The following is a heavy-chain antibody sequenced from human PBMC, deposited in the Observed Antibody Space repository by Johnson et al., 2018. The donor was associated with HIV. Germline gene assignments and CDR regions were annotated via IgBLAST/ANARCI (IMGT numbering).Heavy chain of an antibody. CDR2: ISGSGGRT. J-gene: IGHJ3*02. CDR3: ARLDTSRRDAFDI. V-gene: IGHV3-23*04. Sequence: VQLVESGGGLVQPGESLRLSCAASGFTYSSYAMSWVRQAPGKGLEWVSAISGSGGRTYDADSVKGRFTLSRVNSKNTLYLQMHRLRAEDTAVYYCARLDTSRRDAFDIWGQGTMVTVSS. D-gene: IGHD5-12*01. CDR1: GFTYSSYA.